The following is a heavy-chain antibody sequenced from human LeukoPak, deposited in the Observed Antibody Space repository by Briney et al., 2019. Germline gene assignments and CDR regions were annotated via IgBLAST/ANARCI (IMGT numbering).Heavy chain of an antibody. Sequence: SGGSLRLSCAASGFTFSSYSMNWVRQAPGKGLEWVSCISSSSSYIYYADSVKGRFTISRDNAKNSLYLQMNSLRAEDTAVYYCARAHNWKYGSFDFWGQGTLVTVSS. CDR1: GFTFSSYS. CDR3: ARAHNWKYGSFDF. V-gene: IGHV3-21*01. J-gene: IGHJ4*02. CDR2: ISSSSSYI. D-gene: IGHD1-7*01.